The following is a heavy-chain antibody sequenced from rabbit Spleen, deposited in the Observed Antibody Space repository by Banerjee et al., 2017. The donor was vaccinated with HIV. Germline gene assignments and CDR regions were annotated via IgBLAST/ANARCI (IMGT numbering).Heavy chain of an antibody. D-gene: IGHD3-1*01. J-gene: IGHJ4*01. Sequence: QSLEESGGGLVQPEGSLTLTCKASGFSFSNKDVMCWVRQAPGKGLEWIACINAYTGKPVYATWAKGRFTISRTSSTTVTLQMTSLTAADTATYFCARDLASVVGWNFNLWGPGTLVTVS. CDR2: INAYTGKP. CDR3: ARDLASVVGWNFNL. V-gene: IGHV1S40*01. CDR1: GFSFSNKDV.